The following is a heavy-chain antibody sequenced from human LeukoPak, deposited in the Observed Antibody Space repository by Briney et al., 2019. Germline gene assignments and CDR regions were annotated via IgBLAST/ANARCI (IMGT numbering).Heavy chain of an antibody. CDR1: GFTFSSYG. J-gene: IGHJ4*02. V-gene: IGHV3-23*01. Sequence: GGSLRLSCAASGFTFSSYGMSWVRQAPGKGLEWVSAISGSGGSTYYADSVKGRFTISRDNSKNTLYLQMNSLRAEDTAVYYGAKDADLYYYDSSGYFVHFDYWGQGTLVTVSS. D-gene: IGHD3-22*01. CDR2: ISGSGGST. CDR3: AKDADLYYYDSSGYFVHFDY.